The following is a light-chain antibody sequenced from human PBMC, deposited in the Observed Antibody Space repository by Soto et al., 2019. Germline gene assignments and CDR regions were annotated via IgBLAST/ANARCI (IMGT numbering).Light chain of an antibody. CDR2: GAS. V-gene: IGKV3-20*01. Sequence: EIVLTQSPGTLSLSPGERATLSCRASLNVNSYLSWYQQKPGQAPRLLIYGASSRATGIPDRFSGSGSGTDFTLTISRLEPEDFAVYYCQQYGSSPRTFGQGTKVDIK. J-gene: IGKJ1*01. CDR1: LNVNSY. CDR3: QQYGSSPRT.